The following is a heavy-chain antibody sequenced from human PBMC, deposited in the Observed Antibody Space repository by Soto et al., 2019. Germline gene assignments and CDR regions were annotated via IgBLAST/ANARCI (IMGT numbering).Heavy chain of an antibody. CDR1: GGTFSSYT. CDR3: AMYKRDIVVVVAANDAFDI. J-gene: IGHJ3*02. CDR2: IIPILGIA. Sequence: GASVKVSCKASGGTFSSYTISWVRQAPGQGLEWMGRIIPILGIANYAQKFQGRVTITADKSTSTAYMELSSLRSEDTAVYYCAMYKRDIVVVVAANDAFDIWGQGTMVTVSS. D-gene: IGHD2-15*01. V-gene: IGHV1-69*02.